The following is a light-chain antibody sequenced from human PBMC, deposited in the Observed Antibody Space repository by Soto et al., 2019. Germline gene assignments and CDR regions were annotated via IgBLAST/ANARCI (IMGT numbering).Light chain of an antibody. J-gene: IGKJ5*01. Sequence: DIQMIQSPSSLSESVEDRVTNTCRASQSISSFLNWYQQKPGKAPKLLIHDASSLQSGVPSRFSGSGSGTDFTLTISSLQPEDFATYYCQQSYSSPPITFGQGTRLEIK. CDR1: QSISSF. CDR2: DAS. CDR3: QQSYSSPPIT. V-gene: IGKV1-39*01.